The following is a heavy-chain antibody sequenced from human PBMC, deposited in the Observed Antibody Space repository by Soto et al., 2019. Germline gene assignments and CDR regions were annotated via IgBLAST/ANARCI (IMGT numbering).Heavy chain of an antibody. Sequence: QVQLVQSGAEVKKPGASVKVSCKASSYTFTSYGFSWVRQAPGQGLEWMGWITAYNGNTKYAQKWQGRVTMTTDTPTSRAYMELRSLRSDDTAVYYCAGEGPNHRLSWGQGTLVTVSS. CDR3: AGEGPNHRLS. D-gene: IGHD3-16*02. CDR2: ITAYNGNT. V-gene: IGHV1-18*01. CDR1: SYTFTSYG. J-gene: IGHJ5*02.